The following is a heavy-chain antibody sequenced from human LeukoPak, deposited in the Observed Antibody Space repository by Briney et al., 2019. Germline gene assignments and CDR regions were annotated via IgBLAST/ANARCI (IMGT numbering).Heavy chain of an antibody. D-gene: IGHD1-14*01. CDR3: ARAVTGYPTYYFDY. J-gene: IGHJ4*02. Sequence: PSGTLSLTCTVSGGSISSSSYYWGWIRQPPGKGLEWIGSIYYSGSTYYNPSLKSRVTISVDTSKNQFSLKLSSVTAADTAVYYCARAVTGYPTYYFDYWGQGTLVTVSS. CDR1: GGSISSSSYY. CDR2: IYYSGST. V-gene: IGHV4-39*07.